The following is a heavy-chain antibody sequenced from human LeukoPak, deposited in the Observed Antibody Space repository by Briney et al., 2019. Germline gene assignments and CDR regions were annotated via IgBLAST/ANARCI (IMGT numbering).Heavy chain of an antibody. CDR3: ARDGSWGRTNMVRGVINNWFDP. D-gene: IGHD3-10*01. J-gene: IGHJ5*02. Sequence: ASVKVSCKASGDIFTNCAMNWVRQAPGQGLEWMGWINTNTGNPTYAQGFTGRFVFSLDTSVSTAYLQISSLKAEDTAVYYCARDGSWGRTNMVRGVINNWFDPWGQGTLVTVSS. V-gene: IGHV7-4-1*02. CDR1: GDIFTNCA. CDR2: INTNTGNP.